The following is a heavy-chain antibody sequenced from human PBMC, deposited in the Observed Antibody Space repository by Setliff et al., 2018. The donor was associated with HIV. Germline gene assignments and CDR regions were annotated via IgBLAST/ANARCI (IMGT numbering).Heavy chain of an antibody. CDR2: IKSRTVTETT. V-gene: IGHV3-15*05. Sequence: KSGGSLRLSCAAAGFTFSKAWMSWFRQTPGKGLEWVGRIKSRTVTETTDVAAPVKGRFTISRDDSKNTLYLQMNNLRVEDSGVYYCVTGPDVLLWFGEQIWGQGARVTVSS. CDR1: GFTFSKAW. J-gene: IGHJ4*02. CDR3: VTGPDVLLWFGEQI. D-gene: IGHD3-10*01.